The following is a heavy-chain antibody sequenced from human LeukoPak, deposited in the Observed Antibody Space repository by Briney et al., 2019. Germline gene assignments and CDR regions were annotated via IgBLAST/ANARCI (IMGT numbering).Heavy chain of an antibody. Sequence: GGSLRLSCTAFGFTFSSYTMTWVRQAPGKGLKWVSTITTGDGNTYYADSVKGRFTVSRDGSKNTLYLQMNSLRAEDTAVYYCAKDGGLWVSAHWGDSWGRGTLVTVSS. CDR3: AKDGGLWVSAHWGDS. CDR2: ITTGDGNT. J-gene: IGHJ4*02. CDR1: GFTFSSYT. D-gene: IGHD7-27*01. V-gene: IGHV3-23*01.